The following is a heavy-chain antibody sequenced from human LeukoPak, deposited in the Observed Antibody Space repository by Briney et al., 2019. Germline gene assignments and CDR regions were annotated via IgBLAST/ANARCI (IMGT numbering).Heavy chain of an antibody. CDR3: ARGTNCYYGSGKDYGMDV. CDR2: ISAYNGNT. D-gene: IGHD3-10*01. CDR1: GYTFTSYG. V-gene: IGHV1-18*01. J-gene: IGHJ6*02. Sequence: ASVKVSCKASGYTFTSYGISWVRQAPGQGLEWMGWISAYNGNTNYAQKLQGRVTMTTDTSTSTAYMELRSLRSDDTAVYYCARGTNCYYGSGKDYGMDVWGQGTTVTVSS.